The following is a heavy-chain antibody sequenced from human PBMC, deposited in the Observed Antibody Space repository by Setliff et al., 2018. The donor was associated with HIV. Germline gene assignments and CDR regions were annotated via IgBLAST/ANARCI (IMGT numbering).Heavy chain of an antibody. CDR1: GGSFSGYY. J-gene: IGHJ4*02. CDR3: ARERGGGDTIMGDFDH. D-gene: IGHD5-18*01. CDR2: INPSGIT. V-gene: IGHV4-34*01. Sequence: SESLSLTCAVYGGSFSGYYWSWIRQPPGKGLEWIGDINPSGITHYNPSLKSRVTMSADTSKNQFSLKLSSTTAADTAVYYCARERGGGDTIMGDFDHWGQGTLVTVSS.